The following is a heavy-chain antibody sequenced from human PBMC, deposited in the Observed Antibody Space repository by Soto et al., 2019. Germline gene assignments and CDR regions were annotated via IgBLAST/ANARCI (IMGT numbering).Heavy chain of an antibody. V-gene: IGHV1-69*06. CDR2: IIPIFGTA. CDR3: ARERGAYYYDSSGYTFDY. CDR1: GGTFSSYT. Sequence: ASVKVSGKASGGTFSSYTISWVRQAPGQGLEWMGGIIPIFGTANYAQKFQGRVTITADKSTSTAYMELISLRSEDTAVYYCARERGAYYYDSSGYTFDYWGQGTLVTVSS. J-gene: IGHJ4*02. D-gene: IGHD3-22*01.